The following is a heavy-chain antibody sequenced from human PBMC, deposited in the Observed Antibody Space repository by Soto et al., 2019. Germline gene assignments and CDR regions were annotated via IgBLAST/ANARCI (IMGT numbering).Heavy chain of an antibody. CDR1: GYTFTSYY. Sequence: ASVKVSCKASGYTFTSYYVHWVRQAPGQGLEWMGIINPSGGSTSYAQKFQGRVTMTRDTSTSTVNMELSSLRSEDTAVYYCARHGEGCSGGSCYVASRNWFDPWGQGTLVTVSS. J-gene: IGHJ5*02. CDR2: INPSGGST. CDR3: ARHGEGCSGGSCYVASRNWFDP. D-gene: IGHD2-15*01. V-gene: IGHV1-46*01.